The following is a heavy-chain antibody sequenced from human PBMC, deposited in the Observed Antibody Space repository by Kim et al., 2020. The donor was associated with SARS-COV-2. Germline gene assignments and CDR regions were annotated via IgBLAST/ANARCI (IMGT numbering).Heavy chain of an antibody. CDR3: ARGTLDYGDPDAFDI. V-gene: IGHV4-34*01. J-gene: IGHJ3*02. Sequence: SETLSLTCAVYGGSFSGYYWSWIRQPPGKGLEWIGEINHSGSTNYNPSLKSRVTISVDTSKNQFSLKLSSVTAADTAVYYCARGTLDYGDPDAFDIWGQGTMVTVSS. D-gene: IGHD4-17*01. CDR2: INHSGST. CDR1: GGSFSGYY.